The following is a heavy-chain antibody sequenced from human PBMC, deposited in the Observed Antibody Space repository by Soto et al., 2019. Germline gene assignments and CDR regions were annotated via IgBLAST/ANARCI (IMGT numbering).Heavy chain of an antibody. Sequence: QVQLVQSGAEVKKPGSSVKVSCKASGGTFSSYTISWVRQAPGQGLEWMGRIIPILGIANYAQKFQGRVTITADKDTSTAYMEMSSLRSEDTAVYYCAEGSNPERAADPWGQGTLVTVSS. V-gene: IGHV1-69*02. CDR1: GGTFSSYT. CDR2: IIPILGIA. J-gene: IGHJ5*02. D-gene: IGHD1-26*01. CDR3: AEGSNPERAADP.